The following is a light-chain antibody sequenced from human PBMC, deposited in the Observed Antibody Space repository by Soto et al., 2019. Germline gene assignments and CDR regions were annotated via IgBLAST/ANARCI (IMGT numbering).Light chain of an antibody. V-gene: IGLV2-14*01. J-gene: IGLJ1*01. CDR1: SSDVGGYNY. Sequence: ALTQPASVSGSPGQSITISCTGTSSDVGGYNYVSWYQQHPGKAPKLIIYDVSNRPSGVSNRFSGSKSGNTASLTISGLQAEDEADYYCSSYTSSSTPYVFGTGTRSP. CDR2: DVS. CDR3: SSYTSSSTPYV.